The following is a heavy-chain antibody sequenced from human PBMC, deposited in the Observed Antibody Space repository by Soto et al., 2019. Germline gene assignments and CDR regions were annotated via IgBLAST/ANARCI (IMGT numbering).Heavy chain of an antibody. CDR2: INHSGST. V-gene: IGHV4-34*01. CDR3: ARGATMRGAFDI. D-gene: IGHD3-22*01. Sequence: SETLSLTCAVYGGSFSGYYWSWIRQPPGKGLEWIGEINHSGSTNYNPSLKSRVTISVDTSKNQFSLKLSSVTAADTAVYYCARGATMRGAFDIWGQGTMVTVSS. CDR1: GGSFSGYY. J-gene: IGHJ3*02.